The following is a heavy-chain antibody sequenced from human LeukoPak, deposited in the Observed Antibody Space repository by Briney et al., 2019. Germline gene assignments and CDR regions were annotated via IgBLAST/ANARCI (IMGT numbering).Heavy chain of an antibody. V-gene: IGHV3-64D*06. CDR3: VKDFGRVRGTPDS. CDR1: GLTSGIYA. Sequence: GGSLRLSCAASGLTSGIYAMSWVRQAPGKGPEYVSTISGSGNGFSIYYADSVKGRFTISRDNSKNIVYLQMNGLRSEDTAVYYCVKDFGRVRGTPDSWGQGTLVTVSS. D-gene: IGHD3-16*01. CDR2: ISGSGNGFSI. J-gene: IGHJ4*02.